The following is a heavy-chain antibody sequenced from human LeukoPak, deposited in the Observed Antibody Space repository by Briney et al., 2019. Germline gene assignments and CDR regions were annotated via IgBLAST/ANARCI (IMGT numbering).Heavy chain of an antibody. D-gene: IGHD1-26*01. CDR2: ISGSGGST. CDR3: AKVGRAESGTFDY. CDR1: GFTFSSYA. Sequence: GGSLRLSCAASGFTFSSYAMSWVRQAPGKGLEWVSAISGSGGSTYYADSVKGRFTSSRDNSKNTLYLQMNGLRAEDTAVYYCAKVGRAESGTFDYWGQGTLVTVSS. J-gene: IGHJ4*02. V-gene: IGHV3-23*01.